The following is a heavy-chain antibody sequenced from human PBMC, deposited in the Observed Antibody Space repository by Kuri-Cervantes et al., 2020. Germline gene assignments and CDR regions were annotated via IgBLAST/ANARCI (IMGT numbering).Heavy chain of an antibody. CDR3: ARNGVQWQRTWFDP. CDR2: FYLSGST. D-gene: IGHD1-26*01. V-gene: IGHV4-39*07. J-gene: IGHJ5*02. Sequence: GSLRLPCTVSGGSISSGNYYWGWIRQAPGKGPEWIGGFYLSGSTYNNPSLRSRVTISSDTFKNQFSLKLRSVTAADTAVYYCARNGVQWQRTWFDPWGQGTLVTVSS. CDR1: GGSISSGNYY.